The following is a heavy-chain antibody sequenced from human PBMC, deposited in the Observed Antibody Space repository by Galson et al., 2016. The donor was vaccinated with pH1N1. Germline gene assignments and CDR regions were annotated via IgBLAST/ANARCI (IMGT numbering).Heavy chain of an antibody. Sequence: SLRLSCAASGFPFSNFWMHWVRQAPGKGLEWVANINQGGSVEYYVDSVKGRLTISRDTDKNSLYLQMNSLRVEDTAVYYCARVGAYGDYCMDVWGQGTTVTVSS. J-gene: IGHJ6*02. CDR3: ARVGAYGDYCMDV. CDR2: INQGGSVE. CDR1: GFPFSNFW. D-gene: IGHD3-10*01. V-gene: IGHV3-7*01.